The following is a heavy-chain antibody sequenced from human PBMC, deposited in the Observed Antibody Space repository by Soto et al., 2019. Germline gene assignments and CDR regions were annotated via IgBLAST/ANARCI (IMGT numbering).Heavy chain of an antibody. CDR3: ARLGPSGQQLVFWGFHYYYGMDV. CDR2: IYYSGST. CDR1: GGSISSSSYY. J-gene: IGHJ6*02. D-gene: IGHD6-13*01. V-gene: IGHV4-39*01. Sequence: QLQLQESGPGLVKPSETLSLTCTVSGGSISSSSYYWGWIRQPPGKGLEWIGSIYYSGSTYYNPSLKSRVTISVDTSKNQFSLKLSSVTAADTAVYYCARLGPSGQQLVFWGFHYYYGMDVWGQGTTVTVSS.